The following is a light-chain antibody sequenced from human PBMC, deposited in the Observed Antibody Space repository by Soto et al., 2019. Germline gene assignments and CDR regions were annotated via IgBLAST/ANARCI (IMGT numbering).Light chain of an antibody. Sequence: EIVLTQSPGTLSLSPGERATLSCRASQSVSSSYLAWYQQKPGQAPRLLIYGASSRATGIPDSFSGSGSGTVFTLTISRLEPEDFAVYYCQQYGSSPLTFGGGTKVEIK. V-gene: IGKV3-20*01. CDR2: GAS. J-gene: IGKJ4*01. CDR1: QSVSSSY. CDR3: QQYGSSPLT.